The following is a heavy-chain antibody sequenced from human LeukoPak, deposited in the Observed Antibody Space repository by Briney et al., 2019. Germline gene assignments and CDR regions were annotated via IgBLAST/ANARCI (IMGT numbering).Heavy chain of an antibody. D-gene: IGHD6-13*01. CDR2: INLDGSQK. J-gene: IGHJ4*02. V-gene: IGHV3-7*03. Sequence: PGGSLRLSCAASGFTFSNYWMAWVRQAPGKGPEWVANINLDGSQKYYVDSVKGRLTISRDNAKNSLYLQMNSLRAEDTAVYYCVRDNPRQQGFAYWGQGTLVTVSS. CDR3: VRDNPRQQGFAY. CDR1: GFTFSNYW.